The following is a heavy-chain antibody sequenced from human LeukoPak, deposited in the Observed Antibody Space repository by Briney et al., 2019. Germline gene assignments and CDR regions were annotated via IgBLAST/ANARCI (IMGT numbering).Heavy chain of an antibody. CDR2: ISYDGSNK. D-gene: IGHD3-3*01. J-gene: IGHJ4*02. V-gene: IGHV3-30*18. Sequence: SGGSLRLSCAASGFTFSSYGMHWVRQAPGKGLEWVAVISYDGSNKYYADSVKGRFTISRDNSKNTLYLQMNSLRAEDTAVYYCAKDVEGYYDFWSGYLNYGGQGTLVNVSS. CDR1: GFTFSSYG. CDR3: AKDVEGYYDFWSGYLNY.